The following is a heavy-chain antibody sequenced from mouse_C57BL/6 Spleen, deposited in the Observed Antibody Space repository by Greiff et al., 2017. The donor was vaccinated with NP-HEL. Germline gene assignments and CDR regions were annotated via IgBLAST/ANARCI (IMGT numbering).Heavy chain of an antibody. Sequence: QVQLQQPGAELVMPGASVKLSCKASGYTFTSYWMHWVKQRPGQGLEWIGEIDPSDSYTNYNQKFKGKSTLTVDKSSSTAYMQLSSLTSEDSAVYYCARAGNYYGSSYPYYAMDYWGQGTSVTVSS. CDR3: ARAGNYYGSSYPYYAMDY. J-gene: IGHJ4*01. D-gene: IGHD1-1*01. CDR1: GYTFTSYW. V-gene: IGHV1-69*01. CDR2: IDPSDSYT.